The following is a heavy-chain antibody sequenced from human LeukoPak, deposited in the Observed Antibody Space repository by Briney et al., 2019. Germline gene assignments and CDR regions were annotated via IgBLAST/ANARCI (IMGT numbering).Heavy chain of an antibody. CDR2: FDPEDGET. CDR3: ATPAGYSSSWYAFDY. Sequence: ASVKVSCKVSGYTLTELSMHWVRQAPGKGLEWVGGFDPEDGETIYAQKFQGRVTMTEDTSTDTAYMELSSLRSEDTAVYYCATPAGYSSSWYAFDYWGQGTLVTVSS. D-gene: IGHD6-13*01. CDR1: GYTLTELS. J-gene: IGHJ4*02. V-gene: IGHV1-24*01.